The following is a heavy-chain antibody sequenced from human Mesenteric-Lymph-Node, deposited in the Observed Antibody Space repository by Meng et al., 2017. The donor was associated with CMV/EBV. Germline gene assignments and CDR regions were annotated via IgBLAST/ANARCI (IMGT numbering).Heavy chain of an antibody. V-gene: IGHV3-43*01. CDR2: INYDGVYT. J-gene: IGHJ4*02. D-gene: IGHD3-22*01. CDR3: ASALIYYDSSGYIDY. Sequence: GGSLRLSCVASGFIFDDYSMHWVRQAPGKGLEWVAVINYDGVYTYYADSVRGRFTISRDNAKNSLYLQMNSLRAEDTAVYYCASALIYYDSSGYIDYWGQGTLVTVSS. CDR1: GFIFDDYS.